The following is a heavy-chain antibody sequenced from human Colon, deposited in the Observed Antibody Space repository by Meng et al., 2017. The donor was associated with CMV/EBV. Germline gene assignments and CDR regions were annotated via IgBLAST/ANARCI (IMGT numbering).Heavy chain of an antibody. CDR1: GFTFSNYA. D-gene: IGHD6-19*01. V-gene: IGHV3-30*02. CDR3: ARVKEAVAATGFDY. Sequence: GESLKISCAASGFTFSNYAMHWVRQAPGKGLEWVANIRYDASSKYYVDSVKGRFTFSRDNSKGTLYLQMDSLRAEDTAVYYCARVKEAVAATGFDYWGQGTLVTVSS. J-gene: IGHJ4*02. CDR2: IRYDASSK.